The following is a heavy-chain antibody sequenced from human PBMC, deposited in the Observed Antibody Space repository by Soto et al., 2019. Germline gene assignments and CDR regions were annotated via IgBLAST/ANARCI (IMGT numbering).Heavy chain of an antibody. CDR1: GGSISTYY. V-gene: IGHV4-59*12. Sequence: PSETLSLTCTVSGGSISTYYWSWIRQPPGKRLEWIGYVHYSGTTIYNPSLKSRVTISLDTSKKQFSLKLNSVTPEDTAVYYCERGPGILNPWGQGTLVTVSS. CDR3: ERGPGILNP. CDR2: VHYSGTT. D-gene: IGHD3-9*01. J-gene: IGHJ5*02.